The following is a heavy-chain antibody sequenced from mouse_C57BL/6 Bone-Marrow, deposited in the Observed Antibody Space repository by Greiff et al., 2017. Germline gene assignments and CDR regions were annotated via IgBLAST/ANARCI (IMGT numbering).Heavy chain of an antibody. CDR3: AIQGAQATRYAMDY. V-gene: IGHV1-74*01. Sequence: VQLQQPGAELVKPGASVKVSCKASGYTFTSYWMHWVKQRPGQGLEWIGRIHPSDSDTNYNQKFTGKATLTVDKSSSTAYMKLSSLTSEDSAVYYCAIQGAQATRYAMDYWGQGTSVTVSS. CDR1: GYTFTSYW. D-gene: IGHD3-2*02. CDR2: IHPSDSDT. J-gene: IGHJ4*01.